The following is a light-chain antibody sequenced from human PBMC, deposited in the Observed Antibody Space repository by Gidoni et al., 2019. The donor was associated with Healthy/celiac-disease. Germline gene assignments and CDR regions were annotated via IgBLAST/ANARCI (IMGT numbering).Light chain of an antibody. V-gene: IGKV4-1*01. CDR2: WAS. CDR3: QQYYSTPPT. Sequence: DIVMTHSPDSLAMSLGERATINCKSSQSVLYSSNNKNYLAWYQQKPGQPPKLLIYWASNRESGVPDRFSGSGSGTDFTLTISSLQAEDVAVYYCQQYYSTPPTFXQXTKVEIK. J-gene: IGKJ1*01. CDR1: QSVLYSSNNKNY.